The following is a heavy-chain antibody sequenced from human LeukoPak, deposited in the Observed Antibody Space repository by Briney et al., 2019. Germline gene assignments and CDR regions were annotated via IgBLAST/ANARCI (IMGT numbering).Heavy chain of an antibody. J-gene: IGHJ4*02. CDR2: IIPIFGTA. CDR1: GGTFISYA. D-gene: IGHD3-3*01. CDR3: ARDRSLGFLEWAYY. Sequence: SVKVSCKASGGTFISYAISWVRQAPGQGLEWMGGIIPIFGTANYAQKFQGRVTITADESTSTAYMELSSLRSEDTAVYYCARDRSLGFLEWAYYWGQGTLVTVSS. V-gene: IGHV1-69*01.